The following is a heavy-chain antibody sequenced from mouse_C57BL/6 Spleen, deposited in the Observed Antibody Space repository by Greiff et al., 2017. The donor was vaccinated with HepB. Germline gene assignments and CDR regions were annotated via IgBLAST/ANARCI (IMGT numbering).Heavy chain of an antibody. V-gene: IGHV1-85*01. CDR3: AKGNFYWYFDV. J-gene: IGHJ1*03. CDR1: GYTFTSYD. Sequence: VQLQESGPELVKPGASVKLSCKASGYTFTSYDINWVKQRPGQGLEWIGWIYPRDGSTKYNEKFKGKATLTVDTSSSTAYMELHSLTSEDSAVYFCAKGNFYWYFDVWGTGTTVTVSS. CDR2: IYPRDGST.